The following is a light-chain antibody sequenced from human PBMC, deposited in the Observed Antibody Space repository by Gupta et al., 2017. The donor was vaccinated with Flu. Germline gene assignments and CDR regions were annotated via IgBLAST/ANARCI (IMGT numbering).Light chain of an antibody. CDR3: FSTDNSGDHRL. J-gene: IGLJ3*02. CDR1: ALQKKY. Sequence: SYELTQPPSVSVSPGQTARITCSGDALQKKYAYWYQQRSGQAPVLVIYEDTKRPSGIPARFSGSASGTVASLTISEAQVEDEADYYCFSTDNSGDHRLFGGGTKLTVL. CDR2: EDT. V-gene: IGLV3-10*01.